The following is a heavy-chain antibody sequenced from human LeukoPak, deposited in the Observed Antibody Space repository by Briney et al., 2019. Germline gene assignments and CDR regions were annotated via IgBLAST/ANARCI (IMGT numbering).Heavy chain of an antibody. CDR3: ARVRNYDILTGYRTFYGMDV. J-gene: IGHJ6*02. Sequence: ASVKVSCKASGYTFTSYGISWVRQAPGQGLEWMGWISAYNGNTNYAQKLQGRVTMTTDTSTSTAYTELRSLRSDDTAVYYCARVRNYDILTGYRTFYGMDVWGQGTTVTVSS. CDR1: GYTFTSYG. D-gene: IGHD3-9*01. V-gene: IGHV1-18*01. CDR2: ISAYNGNT.